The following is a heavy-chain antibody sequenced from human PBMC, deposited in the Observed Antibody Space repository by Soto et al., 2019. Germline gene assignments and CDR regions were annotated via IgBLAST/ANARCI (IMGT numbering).Heavy chain of an antibody. CDR1: GFSVSSDY. J-gene: IGHJ6*02. CDR3: ARVGIVATIGESYYYYAMDV. D-gene: IGHD5-12*01. Sequence: EVQLVESGGGLIQPGGSLSLSCAASGFSVSSDYMSWVRQAPGKGLQWVSLIYSDYSGGRTYYADSVKGRFTISRDSSKNTLYLQMNGLRAEDAAVYYCARVGIVATIGESYYYYAMDVWGQGTTVTVSS. V-gene: IGHV3-53*01. CDR2: IYSDYSGGRT.